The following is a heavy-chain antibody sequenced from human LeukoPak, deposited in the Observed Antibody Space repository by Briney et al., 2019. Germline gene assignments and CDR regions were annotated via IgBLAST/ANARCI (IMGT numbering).Heavy chain of an antibody. D-gene: IGHD1-26*01. CDR2: IYYSGST. CDR1: GGSISSHY. CDR3: ARGGIVGPLYAFDI. J-gene: IGHJ3*02. V-gene: IGHV4-59*11. Sequence: SETLSLTCTVSGGSISSHYWSWIRQPPGKGLEWIGYIYYSGSTNYNPSLKSRVTISADTSKNQFSLKLSSVTAADTAVYYCARGGIVGPLYAFDIWGQGTMVTVSS.